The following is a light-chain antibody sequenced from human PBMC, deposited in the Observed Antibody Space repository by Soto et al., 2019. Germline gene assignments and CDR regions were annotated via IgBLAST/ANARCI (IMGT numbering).Light chain of an antibody. CDR2: GAS. CDR1: QSLVYSDGNTY. Sequence: DAVMTQSPLSLPVTLGQPASISCRSSQSLVYSDGNTYLNWFQQRPGQAPRLLIYGASNRATGIPDRFSGSGSGTDFTLTITRLEGEDFAMYYCQRYGSLRTFGQGTKVDIK. J-gene: IGKJ1*01. V-gene: IGKV2-30*01. CDR3: QRYGSLRT.